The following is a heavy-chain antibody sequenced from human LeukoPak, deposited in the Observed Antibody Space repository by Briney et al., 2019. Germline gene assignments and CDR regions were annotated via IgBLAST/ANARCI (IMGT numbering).Heavy chain of an antibody. D-gene: IGHD2-21*02. CDR2: INPTGGST. Sequence: ASVTVSCKASGYTFTSYFIHWVRQAPGGGLERMGIINPTGGSTRYAHKFQGRVTMTRDTSTSTVYMELSRLTSEDTTVYYCARGRVTATEGVDIWGQGTTVIVSS. CDR3: ARGRVTATEGVDI. CDR1: GYTFTSYF. V-gene: IGHV1-46*01. J-gene: IGHJ3*02.